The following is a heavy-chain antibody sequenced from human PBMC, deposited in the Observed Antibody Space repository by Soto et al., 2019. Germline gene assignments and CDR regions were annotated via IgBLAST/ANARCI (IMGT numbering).Heavy chain of an antibody. CDR1: GDSFSKYT. J-gene: IGHJ4*02. CDR3: ARGRGLYNSGRSQLDS. D-gene: IGHD1-1*01. CDR2: IIPRFGTT. Sequence: SVKVSCKASGDSFSKYTVNWVRQAPRQGLEWMGGIIPRFGTTNYAPTLQDRVTITADESMNTVYMELSSLRSEDTALYYCARGRGLYNSGRSQLDSWGQGTLVTVSS. V-gene: IGHV1-69*13.